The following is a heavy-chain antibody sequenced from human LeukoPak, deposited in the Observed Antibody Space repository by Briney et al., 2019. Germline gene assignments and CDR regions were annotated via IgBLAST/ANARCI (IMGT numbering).Heavy chain of an antibody. V-gene: IGHV3-11*04. CDR1: GFTFSDYY. CDR3: ARDRGDYVWGSYRDYYYYMDV. CDR2: ISSSGSTI. D-gene: IGHD3-16*02. J-gene: IGHJ6*03. Sequence: PGGSLRLSYAASGFTFSDYYMSWIRQAPGKGLEWVSYISSSGSTIYYADSVKGRFTISRDNAKNSLYLQMNSLRAEDTAVYYCARDRGDYVWGSYRDYYYYMDVWGKGTTVTVSS.